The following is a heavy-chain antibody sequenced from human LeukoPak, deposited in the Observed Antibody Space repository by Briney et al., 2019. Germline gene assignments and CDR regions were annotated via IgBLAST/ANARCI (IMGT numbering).Heavy chain of an antibody. CDR1: GGSISSSSYF. J-gene: IGHJ4*02. Sequence: SETLSLTCSVPGGSISSSSYFWGWIRQPPGKGLEWIGSIYYTGSTYYNPSLKSRVTISVDTSKNQFSLNLSSVTAADTAVYYCARHTSSSMDYWGQGTLVTVSS. D-gene: IGHD6-6*01. V-gene: IGHV4-39*01. CDR2: IYYTGST. CDR3: ARHTSSSMDY.